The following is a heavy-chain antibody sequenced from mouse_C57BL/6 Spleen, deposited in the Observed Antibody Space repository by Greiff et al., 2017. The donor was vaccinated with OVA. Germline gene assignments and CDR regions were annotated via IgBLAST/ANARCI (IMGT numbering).Heavy chain of an antibody. CDR2: INPNYGTT. CDR1: GYSFTDYN. D-gene: IGHD1-1*01. V-gene: IGHV1-39*01. J-gene: IGHJ4*01. Sequence: VQLKESGPELVKPGASVKISCKASGYSFTDYNMNWVKQSNGKSLEWIGVINPNYGTTSYNQKFKGKATLTVDQSSSTAYMQLNSLTSEDSAVYYCARGAYYYGSRGAMDYWGQGTSVTVSS. CDR3: ARGAYYYGSRGAMDY.